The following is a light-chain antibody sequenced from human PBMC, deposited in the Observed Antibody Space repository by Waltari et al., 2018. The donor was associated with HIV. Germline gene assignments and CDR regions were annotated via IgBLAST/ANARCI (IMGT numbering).Light chain of an antibody. CDR1: QSVRNNY. V-gene: IGKV3-20*01. J-gene: IGKJ5*01. Sequence: DIVLTQSPGTLSLSPGERATLSCRASQSVRNNYLVWYQKKPGQAPRLLIYCASSRDTGIPDRFSGSGSGTDFTLTISRLEPEDFAMFYCQQYGSSPLTFGQGTRLEIK. CDR3: QQYGSSPLT. CDR2: CAS.